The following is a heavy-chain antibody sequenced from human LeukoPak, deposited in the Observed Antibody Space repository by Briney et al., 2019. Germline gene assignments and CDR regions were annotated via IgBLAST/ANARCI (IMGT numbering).Heavy chain of an antibody. CDR1: GGSFSDYY. CDR3: APNWDNWFDP. Sequence: SETLSLTCAVYGGSFSDYYWGWLRQSPEKGLEWIGEINHSGSTVYNPSLKSRVTISVDTSKSQLSLKLNSVTAADTAMYYCAPNWDNWFDPWGQGTLVTVSS. D-gene: IGHD3-16*01. V-gene: IGHV4-34*01. J-gene: IGHJ5*02. CDR2: INHSGST.